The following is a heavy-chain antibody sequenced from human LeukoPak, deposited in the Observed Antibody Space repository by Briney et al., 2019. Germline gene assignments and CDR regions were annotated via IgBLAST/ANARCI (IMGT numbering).Heavy chain of an antibody. CDR3: ALTPGGIAAAGRMP. V-gene: IGHV2-5*02. Sequence: SGPTLVNPTQTLTLTCTFSGFSLSTSGVGVGWIRQPPGKALEWLALIYWDDDKRYSPSLKSRLTITKDTSKNQVVLTMTNMDPVDTATYYCALTPGGIAAAGRMPWGQGTLVTVSS. D-gene: IGHD6-13*01. J-gene: IGHJ5*02. CDR1: GFSLSTSGVG. CDR2: IYWDDDK.